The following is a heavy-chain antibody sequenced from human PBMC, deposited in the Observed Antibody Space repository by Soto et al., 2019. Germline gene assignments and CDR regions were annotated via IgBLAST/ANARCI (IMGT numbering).Heavy chain of an antibody. CDR1: GLTYSSHV. Sequence: QVQLVQSGPEVKRPGSSVKVSCEASGLTYSSHVISWVRQAPGQGLEWMGGIIPLFGIPNYAQKFQGRITLTADKAPSTAYMELSSLRSGDTAVYYCARGVVDTNVVFKWFDPWGQGTLVTVSS. V-gene: IGHV1-69*17. CDR2: IIPLFGIP. J-gene: IGHJ5*02. D-gene: IGHD2-15*01. CDR3: ARGVVDTNVVFKWFDP.